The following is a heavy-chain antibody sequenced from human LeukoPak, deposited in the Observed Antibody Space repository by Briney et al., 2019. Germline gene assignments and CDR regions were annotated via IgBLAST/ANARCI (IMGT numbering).Heavy chain of an antibody. CDR3: AIVPRYCSSTSCYHIDY. Sequence: SETLSLTCAVYGVSFSGYYWSWIRQPPGKGLEWIGEINHSGSTNYNPSLKSRVTISVDTSKNQFSLKLSSVTAADTAVYYCAIVPRYCSSTSCYHIDYWGQGTLVTVSS. J-gene: IGHJ4*02. CDR1: GVSFSGYY. V-gene: IGHV4-34*01. CDR2: INHSGST. D-gene: IGHD2-2*01.